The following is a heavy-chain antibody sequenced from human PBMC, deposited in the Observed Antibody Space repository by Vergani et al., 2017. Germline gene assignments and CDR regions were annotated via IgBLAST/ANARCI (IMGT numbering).Heavy chain of an antibody. V-gene: IGHV3-9*01. CDR2: ISWNSGSI. CDR1: GFTFDDYA. J-gene: IGHJ4*02. CDR3: AKENSYGYYFDY. Sequence: EVQLVESGGGLVQPGRSLRLSCAASGFTFDDYAMHWVRQAPGKGLEWVSGISWNSGSIGYADSVKGRFTISRDNAKNSLYLQMNSLRAEDTALYYCAKENSYGYYFDYWGQGSVVNV. D-gene: IGHD4-17*01.